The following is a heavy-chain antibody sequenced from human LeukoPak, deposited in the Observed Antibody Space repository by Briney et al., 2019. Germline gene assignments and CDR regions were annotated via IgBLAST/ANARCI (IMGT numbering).Heavy chain of an antibody. CDR1: GYTFTSYY. CDR3: ARDDGATTVCDY. V-gene: IGHV1-46*01. D-gene: IGHD1-26*01. CDR2: INPSGGST. J-gene: IGHJ4*02. Sequence: GASVTVSCKASGYTFTSYYMHWVRQAPGQGLEWMGIINPSGGSTSYAQKFQGRVTMTRDTSTSTVYMELSSLRSEDTAVYYCARDDGATTVCDYWGQGTLVTVSS.